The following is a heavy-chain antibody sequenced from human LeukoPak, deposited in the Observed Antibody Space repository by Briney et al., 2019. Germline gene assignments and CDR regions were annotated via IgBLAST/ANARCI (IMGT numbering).Heavy chain of an antibody. Sequence: PGGSLRLSCVASGFSVSSDYMTWVRQAPGKGLEWVSDLYSGGSTYYADSVKGRFTISRDNSKNTLYLQMNNLMVEDTAVYYCARYHTALNYWGQGTLVTVSS. J-gene: IGHJ4*02. CDR3: ARYHTALNY. D-gene: IGHD5-18*01. CDR2: LYSGGST. CDR1: GFSVSSDY. V-gene: IGHV3-53*01.